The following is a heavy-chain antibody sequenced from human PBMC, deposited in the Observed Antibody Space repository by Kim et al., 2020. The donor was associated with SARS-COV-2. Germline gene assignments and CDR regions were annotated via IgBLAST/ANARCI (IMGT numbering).Heavy chain of an antibody. Sequence: GGSLRLSCAASGFTFSTYAMSWVRQAPGKGLEWVSSISDGDNTTYYADSVKGRFTISRDNTKNTLYLQMNSLRAEDTAVYNCAKGWGSYKGVFDQWGQGTLVTVSS. V-gene: IGHV3-23*01. CDR3: AKGWGSYKGVFDQ. CDR2: ISDGDNTT. J-gene: IGHJ4*02. D-gene: IGHD7-27*01. CDR1: GFTFSTYA.